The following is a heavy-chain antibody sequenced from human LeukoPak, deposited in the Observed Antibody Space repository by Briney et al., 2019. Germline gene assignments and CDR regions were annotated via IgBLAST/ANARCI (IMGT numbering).Heavy chain of an antibody. CDR3: ARVATPGSTASDI. V-gene: IGHV1-2*04. CDR2: INPNSGGT. D-gene: IGHD1-1*01. J-gene: IGHJ3*02. Sequence: ASVKVSCKASGYTFTGYYMHWVRQAPGQGLEWMGWINPNSGGTNYAQKFQGWVTMTRDTSISTAYMELSRLRSDDTAVYYCARVATPGSTASDIWGQGTMVTVSS. CDR1: GYTFTGYY.